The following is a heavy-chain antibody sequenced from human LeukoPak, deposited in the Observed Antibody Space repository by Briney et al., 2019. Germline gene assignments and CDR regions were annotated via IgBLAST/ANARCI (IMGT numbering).Heavy chain of an antibody. J-gene: IGHJ1*01. Sequence: PGGSLRLSCAASGFTFSSYGMHWVRQAPGKGLEWVAVISYDGSNKYYADSVKGRFTISRDNSKNTLYLQMNSLRAEDTAVYYCAKGAPGIAAAGTGYFQHWGQGTLVTVSS. CDR1: GFTFSSYG. V-gene: IGHV3-30*18. CDR2: ISYDGSNK. CDR3: AKGAPGIAAAGTGYFQH. D-gene: IGHD6-13*01.